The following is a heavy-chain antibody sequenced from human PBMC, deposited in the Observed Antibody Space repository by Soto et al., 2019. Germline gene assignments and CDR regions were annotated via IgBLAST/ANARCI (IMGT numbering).Heavy chain of an antibody. J-gene: IGHJ4*02. V-gene: IGHV3-30*18. CDR2: ISYDGSNK. CDR1: GFTFSSYG. CDR3: AKDRSGATPEFDY. D-gene: IGHD7-27*01. Sequence: QVQLVESGGGVVQPGRSLRLSCAASGFTFSSYGMHWVRQAPGKGLEWVAVISYDGSNKYYADSVKGRFTISRDNSKNTLYLQMNSLIAEDTAVYYCAKDRSGATPEFDYWGQGTLVTVSS.